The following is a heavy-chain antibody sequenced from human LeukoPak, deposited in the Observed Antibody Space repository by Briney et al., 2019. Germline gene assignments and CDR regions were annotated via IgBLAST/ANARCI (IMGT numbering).Heavy chain of an antibody. Sequence: PGGSLRLSCADSGFTFSSYSMNWVRQAPGEGLEWVSYISSSSSTIYYADSVKGRFTISRDNAKNSLYLQMNSLRAEDTAVYYCARDNSGIAAAVYGMDVWGQGTTVTVSS. D-gene: IGHD6-13*01. V-gene: IGHV3-48*04. CDR3: ARDNSGIAAAVYGMDV. CDR2: ISSSSSTI. CDR1: GFTFSSYS. J-gene: IGHJ6*02.